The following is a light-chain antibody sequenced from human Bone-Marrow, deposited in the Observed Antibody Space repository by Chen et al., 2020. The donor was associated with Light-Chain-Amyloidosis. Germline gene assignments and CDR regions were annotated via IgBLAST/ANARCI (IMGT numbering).Light chain of an antibody. V-gene: IGLV3-21*02. CDR1: NIGSPS. CDR3: QVWDRSSDRPV. Sequence: SYVLTQPSSVSVAPGQPATIACGGNNIGSPSVHWYQQTPGQAPLLVVYDDSDRPSGIPERLAGSNSGNTATLTSSRVEAGDEADYYCQVWDRSSDRPVFGGGTKLTVL. J-gene: IGLJ3*02. CDR2: DDS.